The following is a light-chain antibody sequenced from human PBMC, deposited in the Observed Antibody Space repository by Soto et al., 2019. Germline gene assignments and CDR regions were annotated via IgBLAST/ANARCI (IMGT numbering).Light chain of an antibody. J-gene: IGKJ3*01. Sequence: EIVLTQSPGTLSLSPGERATLSCRASQSVSGSCLAWYQQKPGQAPRLLTYGASSRATGIPDRVSGIGSVTDFSFTISRLEPEDFAVYYCQQYGSSPFTFGPGTKVDIK. CDR3: QQYGSSPFT. V-gene: IGKV3-20*01. CDR1: QSVSGSC. CDR2: GAS.